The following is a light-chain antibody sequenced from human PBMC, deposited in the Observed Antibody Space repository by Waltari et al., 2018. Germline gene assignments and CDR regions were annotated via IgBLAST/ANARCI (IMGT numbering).Light chain of an antibody. J-gene: IGKJ1*01. CDR3: QHYVRLPAT. CDR2: HTS. CDR1: QNIINY. Sequence: EIVLTQSPGTLSLSPGERATLSCRASQNIINYLPWYQKQPGQAPRLLIYHTSITAAGIPDRFSGSGSGTDFSIFISRLEPEDVAVYYCQHYVRLPATFGQGTKVEIK. V-gene: IGKV3-20*01.